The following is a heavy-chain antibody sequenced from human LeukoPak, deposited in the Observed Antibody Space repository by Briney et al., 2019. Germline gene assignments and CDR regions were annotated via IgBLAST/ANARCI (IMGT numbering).Heavy chain of an antibody. CDR2: IYYSGST. J-gene: IGHJ4*02. CDR1: GGSISSYY. D-gene: IGHD3-10*01. CDR3: ARAEDTSVRGVPYIFDY. V-gene: IGHV4-59*07. Sequence: KPSDTLSLTCTVSGGSISSYYWSWIRQPPGKGLEWIGYIYYSGSTNYNPPLKSRVTISVDTSKNQFSLKLSSVTAADTAVYYCARAEDTSVRGVPYIFDYWGQGTLVTVSS.